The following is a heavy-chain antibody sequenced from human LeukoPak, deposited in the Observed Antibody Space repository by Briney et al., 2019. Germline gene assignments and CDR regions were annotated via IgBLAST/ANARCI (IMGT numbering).Heavy chain of an antibody. CDR1: GFTFSSYG. CDR2: MRYDGSNK. J-gene: IGHJ4*02. Sequence: GGSLRLSCAASGFTFSSYGMHWVRQAPGKGLEWVAFMRYDGSNKYYADSVKGRFTISRDNSKNTLYLQMSSLRAEDTAVYYCAKDGFLEWLLMGYWGQGTLVTVSS. CDR3: AKDGFLEWLLMGY. V-gene: IGHV3-30*02. D-gene: IGHD3-3*01.